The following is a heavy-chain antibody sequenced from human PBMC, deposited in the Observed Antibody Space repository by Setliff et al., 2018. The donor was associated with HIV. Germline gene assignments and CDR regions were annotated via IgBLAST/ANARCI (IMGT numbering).Heavy chain of an antibody. Sequence: SETLSLTCNVSSGSISSTNWWSWVRQPPGKGLEWIGEIYHSGSFNYNPSLKSRVTISLDNSINQFSLILTSVTAADTAVYFCARGTHCGGDCTNYFDSWGQGILVTVSS. CDR3: ARGTHCGGDCTNYFDS. CDR2: IYHSGSF. D-gene: IGHD2-21*01. J-gene: IGHJ4*02. V-gene: IGHV4-4*02. CDR1: SGSISSTNW.